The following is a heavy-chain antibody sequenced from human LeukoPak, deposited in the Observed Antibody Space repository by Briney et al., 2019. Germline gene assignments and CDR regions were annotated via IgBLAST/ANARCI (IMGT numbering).Heavy chain of an antibody. D-gene: IGHD3-10*02. J-gene: IGHJ6*03. V-gene: IGHV3-21*01. Sequence: GGSLRLSCAASGFTFSSYTMSWVRQAPGKGLEWVSSISSSSSYIYYADSVKGRFTISRDNAKNSLYLQMNSLRAEDTAVYYCAELGITMIGGVWGKGTTVTIS. CDR1: GFTFSSYT. CDR3: AELGITMIGGV. CDR2: ISSSSSYI.